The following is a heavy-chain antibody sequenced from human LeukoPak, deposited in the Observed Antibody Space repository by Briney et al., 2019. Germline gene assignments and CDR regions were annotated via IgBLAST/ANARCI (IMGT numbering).Heavy chain of an antibody. Sequence: SETLSLTCAVYGGSFSGYYWSWIRQPPGKGLEWIGEINHSGSTNYNPSLKSRVTISVDTSKNQFSLKLSSVTAADTAVYHCARQEVATIDYWGQGTLVTVSS. CDR2: INHSGST. J-gene: IGHJ4*02. CDR3: ARQEVATIDY. V-gene: IGHV4-34*01. D-gene: IGHD2-15*01. CDR1: GGSFSGYY.